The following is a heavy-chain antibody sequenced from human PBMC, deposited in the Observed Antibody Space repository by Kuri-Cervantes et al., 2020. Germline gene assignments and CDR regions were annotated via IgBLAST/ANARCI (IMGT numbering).Heavy chain of an antibody. CDR3: ARDRAAAADPEVYYFDY. D-gene: IGHD6-13*01. J-gene: IGHJ4*02. V-gene: IGHV3-33*01. CDR1: GFTFSSYG. Sequence: GGSLRLSCAASGFTFSSYGMHWVRQAPGKGLEWVAVIWYDGSNKYYADSVKGRFTISRDNSKNTLYLQMNSLRAEDTAVYYCARDRAAAADPEVYYFDYCGQGTLVTVSS. CDR2: IWYDGSNK.